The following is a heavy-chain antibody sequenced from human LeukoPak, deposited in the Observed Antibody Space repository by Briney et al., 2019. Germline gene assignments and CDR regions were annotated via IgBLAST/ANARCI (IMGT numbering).Heavy chain of an antibody. D-gene: IGHD1-26*01. J-gene: IGHJ4*02. CDR1: GGSITTHY. CDR3: ARWDSGSYFLDY. CDR2: LHHSGNT. Sequence: SETLSLTCTVSGGSITTHYWSWIRQPPGKGPEWIGYLHHSGNTNYNPSLKSRVTMSLDTSKNQFSLKLNSVTAADTAVYYCARWDSGSYFLDYWGQGTLVTVSS. V-gene: IGHV4-59*11.